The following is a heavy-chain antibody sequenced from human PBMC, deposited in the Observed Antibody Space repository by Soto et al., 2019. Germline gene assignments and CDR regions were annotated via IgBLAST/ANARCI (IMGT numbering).Heavy chain of an antibody. Sequence: EVQLVESGGGLVKPGGSLRLSCTASGFTFSTYSMNWVRQAPGKGLEWVSSISRSSNYIYYADSLKGRFTISRDNAKNSLYLQMNSLRAEDTAVYYCARPRTELVYDAYDMDVWGQGTTVTVSS. V-gene: IGHV3-21*01. CDR1: GFTFSTYS. D-gene: IGHD1-7*01. CDR3: ARPRTELVYDAYDMDV. CDR2: ISRSSNYI. J-gene: IGHJ6*02.